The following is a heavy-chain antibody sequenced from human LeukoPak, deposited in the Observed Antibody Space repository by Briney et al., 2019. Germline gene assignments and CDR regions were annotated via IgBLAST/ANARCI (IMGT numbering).Heavy chain of an antibody. CDR2: INPRNGDT. CDR1: GYTFSDYY. CDR3: ATAPYYYGSGSYYSFRFDY. J-gene: IGHJ4*02. V-gene: IGHV1-2*02. Sequence: ASVKVSCKASGYTFSDYYIHWVRQAPGQGLEWMAWINPRNGDTNYAQKFQGRVTITADTSTDTAYMELSSLRSEDTAVYYCATAPYYYGSGSYYSFRFDYWGQGTLVTVSS. D-gene: IGHD3-10*01.